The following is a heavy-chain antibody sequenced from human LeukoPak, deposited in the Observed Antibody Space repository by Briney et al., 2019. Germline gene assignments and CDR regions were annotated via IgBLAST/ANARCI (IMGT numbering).Heavy chain of an antibody. D-gene: IGHD3-22*01. CDR2: INHSGST. Sequence: SETLSLTCAVYGGSFSGYYWRWIRQPPGKGLEWIGEINHSGSTNYNPSLKSRVTISVDTSKNQFSLKLSSVTAVDTAVYYCARTDGSGYYLFDYWGQGTLVTVSS. CDR1: GGSFSGYY. J-gene: IGHJ4*02. CDR3: ARTDGSGYYLFDY. V-gene: IGHV4-34*01.